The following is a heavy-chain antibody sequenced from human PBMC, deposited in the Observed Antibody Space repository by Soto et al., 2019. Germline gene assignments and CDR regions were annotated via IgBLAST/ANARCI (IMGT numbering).Heavy chain of an antibody. D-gene: IGHD3-22*01. J-gene: IGHJ3*02. CDR2: IIPIFGTA. CDR1: GYTFTSHG. CDR3: ARDLRYYYDSSGYDAFDI. Sequence: SVKVSCKASGYTFTSHGISWVRQAPGQGLEWMGGIIPIFGTANYAQKFQGRVTITADESTGTAYMELSSLRSEDTAVYYCARDLRYYYDSSGYDAFDIWGQGTMVTVSS. V-gene: IGHV1-69*13.